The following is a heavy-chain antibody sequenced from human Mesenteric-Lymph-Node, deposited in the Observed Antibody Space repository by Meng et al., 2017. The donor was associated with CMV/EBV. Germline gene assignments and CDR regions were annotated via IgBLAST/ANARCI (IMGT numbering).Heavy chain of an antibody. CDR1: GGSISSSSYY. CDR3: ASRGYSSSWYRGTNYGMDV. J-gene: IGHJ6*02. CDR2: IYYSGST. Sequence: SETLSLTCTVSGGSISSSSYYWGWIRQPPGKGLEWIGSIYYSGSTYYNPSLKSRVTISVDTSKNQFSLKLSSVTAADTAVYYCASRGYSSSWYRGTNYGMDVWGQGTLVTVSS. V-gene: IGHV4-39*01. D-gene: IGHD6-13*01.